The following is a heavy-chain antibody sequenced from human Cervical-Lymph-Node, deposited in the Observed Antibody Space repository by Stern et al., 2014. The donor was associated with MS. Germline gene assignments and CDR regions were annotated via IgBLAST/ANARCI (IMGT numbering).Heavy chain of an antibody. J-gene: IGHJ6*02. CDR1: GYKFPGYY. CDR3: AREGGDAIVVLAATYGMNV. D-gene: IGHD2-15*01. CDR2: MSPNRGGT. Sequence: QVQLVESGAEVKKPGASGKAACKTSGYKFPGYYMDWVRQAPGQGLERMGRMSPNRGGTHYAKKFKGRVTMNRDKSHTHAYMELTRLTSDDTAIYYCAREGGDAIVVLAATYGMNVWGQGTTVTVSS. V-gene: IGHV1-2*06.